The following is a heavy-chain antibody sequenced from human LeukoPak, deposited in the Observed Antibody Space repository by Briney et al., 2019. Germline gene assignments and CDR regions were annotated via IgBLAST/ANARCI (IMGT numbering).Heavy chain of an antibody. CDR2: ISRSGGNT. Sequence: PGGSLRLSCAASGFGLSGYDMGWVRQAPGKGLEWVSTISRSGGNTYYADSVKGRFTISRDNSKSTLSLQMNNLRVDDAAVYYCARHWVWGQGTLVTVSS. V-gene: IGHV3-23*01. J-gene: IGHJ4*02. D-gene: IGHD3-16*01. CDR1: GFGLSGYD. CDR3: ARHWV.